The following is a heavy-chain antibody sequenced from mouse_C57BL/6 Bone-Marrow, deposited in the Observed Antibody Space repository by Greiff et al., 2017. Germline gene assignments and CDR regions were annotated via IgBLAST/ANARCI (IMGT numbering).Heavy chain of an antibody. CDR3: MVTTWAMDY. D-gene: IGHD2-2*01. CDR2: INSDGGST. Sequence: EVQRVESGGGLVQPGESLKLSCESNEYDFPSHDMSWVRKTPEKRLELVAAINSDGGSTYYPDTMERRFIISRDNTTKTLYLQMSSLRSEDTAFVSRMVTTWAMDYWGQGTSVTVSS. J-gene: IGHJ4*01. V-gene: IGHV5-2*01. CDR1: EYDFPSHD.